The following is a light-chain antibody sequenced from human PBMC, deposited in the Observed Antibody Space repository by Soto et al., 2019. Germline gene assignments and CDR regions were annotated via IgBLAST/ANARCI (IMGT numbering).Light chain of an antibody. Sequence: DIQMTQSPSSLSASVGDRITITCQASQDIKQYVNWYQQKPGKAPVLLIFDGSRLEAGAPSRFSGSGLGTEFSFTISSLQPEDFETYYCQQYENLPVTFGGGTKVDIK. CDR2: DGS. J-gene: IGKJ4*01. CDR1: QDIKQY. CDR3: QQYENLPVT. V-gene: IGKV1-33*01.